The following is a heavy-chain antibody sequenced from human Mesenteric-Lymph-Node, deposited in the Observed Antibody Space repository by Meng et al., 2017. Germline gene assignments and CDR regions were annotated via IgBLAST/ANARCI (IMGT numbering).Heavy chain of an antibody. J-gene: IGHJ5*02. CDR2: IYYSGST. D-gene: IGHD3-22*01. CDR1: GGSVSSGSYY. Sequence: VQLQESGPGLGRPSETLSLTCTVSGGSVSSGSYYWSWIRQPPGKGLEWIGYIYYSGSTNYNPSLKSRVTISVDTSKNQFSLKLSSVTAADTAVYYCARDLYYDSSGYPTWGQGTLVTVSS. CDR3: ARDLYYDSSGYPT. V-gene: IGHV4-61*01.